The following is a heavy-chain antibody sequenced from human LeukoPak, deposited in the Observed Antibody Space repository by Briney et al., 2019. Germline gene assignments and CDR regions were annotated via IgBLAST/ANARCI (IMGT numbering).Heavy chain of an antibody. CDR2: ISSDGSYT. V-gene: IGHV3-74*01. CDR1: DFTFSINW. D-gene: IGHD1-1*01. Sequence: RGSLRLSCTASDFTFSINWVYWVRPAPGKGLVWVSRISSDGSYTSYADSVKGRFTISRDNAKNTLYLQMNNLRPEDTAVYYCGRGFGTTWGQGTLVSVSS. CDR3: GRGFGTT. J-gene: IGHJ4*02.